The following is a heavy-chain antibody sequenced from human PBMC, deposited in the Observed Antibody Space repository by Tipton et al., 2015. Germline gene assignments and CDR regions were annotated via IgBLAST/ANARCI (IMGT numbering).Heavy chain of an antibody. J-gene: IGHJ4*02. Sequence: QLVQSGAELRKPGSAVKVSCKISGDSFSTNGLSWVRQAPGEGLEWMGAIVPIFAKANYAPKFQGRVTITADEGTSTTYMDLSSLRPDDTAMYYCAREGRGGNFTWWGQGTLVTVSS. CDR3: AREGRGGNFTW. CDR2: IVPIFAKA. D-gene: IGHD4-23*01. CDR1: GDSFSTNG. V-gene: IGHV1-69*01.